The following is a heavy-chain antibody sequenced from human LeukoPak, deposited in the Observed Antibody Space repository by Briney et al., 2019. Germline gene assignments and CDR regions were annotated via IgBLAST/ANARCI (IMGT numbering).Heavy chain of an antibody. D-gene: IGHD3-9*01. CDR1: GYSFNNYG. Sequence: ASVKVSCKTSGYSFNNYGLTWVRQAPGQGLEWMGWISAYTGNTNYARHLQGRVIMTTDTSTNTGFIELSGLRSDDTAVYYCARCDLRYYDFEHWGQGTLVTVSS. V-gene: IGHV1-18*01. CDR2: ISAYTGNT. CDR3: ARCDLRYYDFEH. J-gene: IGHJ4*02.